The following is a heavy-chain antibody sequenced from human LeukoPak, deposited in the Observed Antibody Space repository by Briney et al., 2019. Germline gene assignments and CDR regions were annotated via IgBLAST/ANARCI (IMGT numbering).Heavy chain of an antibody. D-gene: IGHD6-13*01. CDR3: AGGTGYSSSWYPWDGLDY. V-gene: IGHV3-33*01. Sequence: GGSLRLSCAASGFTFSDYGMHWVRQAPGKGLEWVAVIWYDGSNKYYADSVKGRFTISRDNSKNTLYLQMNSLRAEDTAVYYCAGGTGYSSSWYPWDGLDYWGQGTLVTVSS. J-gene: IGHJ4*02. CDR2: IWYDGSNK. CDR1: GFTFSDYG.